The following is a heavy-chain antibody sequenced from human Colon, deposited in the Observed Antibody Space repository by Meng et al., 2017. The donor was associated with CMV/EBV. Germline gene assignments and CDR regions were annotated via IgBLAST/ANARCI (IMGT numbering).Heavy chain of an antibody. Sequence: GGSLRLSCSASGRNFNRYGVHWVRQAPGKGLEWVATVSHDGDKTYCADSVRGRFAILRDSPKNTVDLQLNSLTTDDTGVYYCAAEYQFLNAPYYEYWGQGALVTVSS. CDR3: AAEYQFLNAPYYEY. D-gene: IGHD2-2*01. CDR1: GRNFNRYG. CDR2: VSHDGDKT. V-gene: IGHV3-30*01. J-gene: IGHJ4*02.